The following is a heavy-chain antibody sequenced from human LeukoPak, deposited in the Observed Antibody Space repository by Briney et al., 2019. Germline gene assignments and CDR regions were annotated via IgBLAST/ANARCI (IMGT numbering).Heavy chain of an antibody. V-gene: IGHV3-23*01. J-gene: IGHJ6*02. CDR1: GFTFSSYA. CDR3: AKDIAAAGYYYYYGMDV. D-gene: IGHD6-13*01. CDR2: ISGSVGST. Sequence: PGGSLRLSCAASGFTFSSYAMSWVRQAPGKGLEWVSAISGSVGSTYYAHSVKGRFTISRDNSKNTLYLQMNSLRAEDTAVYYCAKDIAAAGYYYYYGMDVWGQGTTVTVSS.